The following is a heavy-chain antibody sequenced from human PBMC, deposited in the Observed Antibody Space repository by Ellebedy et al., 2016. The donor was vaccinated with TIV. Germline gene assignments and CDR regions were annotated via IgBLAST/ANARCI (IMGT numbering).Heavy chain of an antibody. CDR2: INHSGST. CDR1: GGSFSAYS. V-gene: IGHV4-34*01. J-gene: IGHJ4*02. CDR3: ARGPIVLEPAAYSEVDTAMVRQIYHFDN. D-gene: IGHD5-18*01. Sequence: SETLSLTCAVYGGSFSAYSWSWIRQPPGKGLEWIGEINHSGSTNYSPSLKSRVTISVDTSKKQFSLKLSSVTAADTAVYYCARGPIVLEPAAYSEVDTAMVRQIYHFDNWGQGTLVTVSS.